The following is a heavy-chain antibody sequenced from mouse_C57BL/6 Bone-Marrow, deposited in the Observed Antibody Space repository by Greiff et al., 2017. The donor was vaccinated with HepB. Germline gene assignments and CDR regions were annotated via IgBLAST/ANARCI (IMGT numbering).Heavy chain of an antibody. CDR2: INPSTGGT. CDR3: ARCGSSYVDYFDY. V-gene: IGHV1-42*01. Sequence: VQLKESGPELVKPGASVKISCKASGYSFTGYYMNWVKQSPEKSLEWIGEINPSTGGTTYNQKFKAKATLTVDKSSSTAYMQLKSLTSEDSAVYYCARCGSSYVDYFDYWGQGTTLTVSS. CDR1: GYSFTGYY. J-gene: IGHJ2*01. D-gene: IGHD1-1*01.